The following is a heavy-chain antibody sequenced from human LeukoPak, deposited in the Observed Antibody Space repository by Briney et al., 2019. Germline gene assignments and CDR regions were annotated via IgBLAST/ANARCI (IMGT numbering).Heavy chain of an antibody. D-gene: IGHD6-19*01. CDR2: IKSKTDGGTT. J-gene: IGHJ4*02. CDR3: TTDGTAVAGNSVRRFDY. CDR1: GFTFSNAW. Sequence: GGSLRLSCAASGFTFSNAWMSWVRQAPGKGLEWVGRIKSKTDGGTTDYAAPVKGRFTISRDDSKNTLYLQMNSLKTEDTAVYYCTTDGTAVAGNSVRRFDYWGQGTLVTVSS. V-gene: IGHV3-15*01.